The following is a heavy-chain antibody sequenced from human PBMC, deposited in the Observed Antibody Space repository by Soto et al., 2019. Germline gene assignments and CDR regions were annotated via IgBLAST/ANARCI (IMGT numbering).Heavy chain of an antibody. CDR3: ARGRRILRQKIMVYAIPEYYFDY. V-gene: IGHV4-34*01. CDR1: GGSFSGYY. CDR2: INHSGST. J-gene: IGHJ4*02. D-gene: IGHD2-8*01. Sequence: QVQLQQWGAGLLKPSETLSLTCAVYGGSFSGYYWSWIRQPPGKGLEWIGEINHSGSTNYNPSLKSRVTISVDTSKNPFSLKLSSVTAADTAVYYCARGRRILRQKIMVYAIPEYYFDYWGQGTLVTVSS.